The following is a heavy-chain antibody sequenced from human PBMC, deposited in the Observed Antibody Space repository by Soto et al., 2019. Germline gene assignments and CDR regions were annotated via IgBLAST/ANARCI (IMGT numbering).Heavy chain of an antibody. CDR2: VYYTGST. Sequence: LSLTCSVSGGSISGSYWSWIRQSPGKGLEWLGYVYYTGSTNYSPSLRSRVSISVDTSKNEFSLRLSSVTAADTAVYFCARSVAVPGAHIDYWGRGTQVTVSS. CDR1: GGSISGSY. V-gene: IGHV4-59*13. D-gene: IGHD6-19*01. J-gene: IGHJ4*02. CDR3: ARSVAVPGAHIDY.